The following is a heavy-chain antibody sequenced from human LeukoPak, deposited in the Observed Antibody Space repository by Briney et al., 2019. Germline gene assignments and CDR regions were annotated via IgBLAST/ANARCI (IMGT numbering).Heavy chain of an antibody. D-gene: IGHD5-12*01. Sequence: PSETLSLTCTVSGGSISSYYWSWIRQPPGKGLEWIGYIYYSGSTNYNPSLKSRVTISVDTSKNQFSLKLSSVTAADTAVYYCAGVATIVVNYYYMGVWGKGTTVTVSS. J-gene: IGHJ6*03. CDR3: AGVATIVVNYYYMGV. CDR1: GGSISSYY. V-gene: IGHV4-59*08. CDR2: IYYSGST.